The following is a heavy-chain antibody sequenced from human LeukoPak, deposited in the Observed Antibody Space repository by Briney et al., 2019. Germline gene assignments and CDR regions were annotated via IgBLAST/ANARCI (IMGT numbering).Heavy chain of an antibody. CDR2: ISSSGSTI. Sequence: GGSLRLSCAASGFTFSDYYMSWIRQAPGKGLEWVSYISSSGSTIYYADSVKGRFTISRDNAKNSLYLQMNSLRAEDTAVYYCAGEDYDYVWGSYRSMSYYGMDVWGQGTTVTVSS. CDR3: AGEDYDYVWGSYRSMSYYGMDV. CDR1: GFTFSDYY. V-gene: IGHV3-11*01. J-gene: IGHJ6*02. D-gene: IGHD3-16*02.